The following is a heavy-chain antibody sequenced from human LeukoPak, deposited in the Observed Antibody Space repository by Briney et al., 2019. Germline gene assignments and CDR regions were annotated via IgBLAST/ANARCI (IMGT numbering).Heavy chain of an antibody. CDR1: GFTFSDYY. J-gene: IGHJ2*01. D-gene: IGHD1-26*01. V-gene: IGHV3-11*01. CDR2: ISSSGSTI. Sequence: GGSLRLSCAASGFTFSDYYMSWIRQAPGKGLEWVSYISSSGSTIYYADSVKGRFTISRDNAKNSLYLQMNSLRAEDTAVYYCARVRAVGAILYWYFDLWGRGTLVTVSS. CDR3: ARVRAVGAILYWYFDL.